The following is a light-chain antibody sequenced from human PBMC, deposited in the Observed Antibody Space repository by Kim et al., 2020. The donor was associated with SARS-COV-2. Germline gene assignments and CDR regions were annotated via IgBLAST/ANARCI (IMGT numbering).Light chain of an antibody. Sequence: QSVLTQPPSVSGAPGQRVTISCSGTSSNIGAGFDVHWYQHLPRRAPKLLIYANTYRPSGVPDRFSASKSGTSASLAITGLQAEDEADYYCQTDDTILSGYVFGRGTKVTVL. J-gene: IGLJ1*01. CDR2: ANT. V-gene: IGLV1-40*01. CDR1: SSNIGAGFD. CDR3: QTDDTILSGYV.